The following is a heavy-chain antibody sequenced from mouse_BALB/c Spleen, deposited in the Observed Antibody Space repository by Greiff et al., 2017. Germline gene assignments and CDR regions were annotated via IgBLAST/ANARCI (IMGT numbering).Heavy chain of an antibody. CDR2: IDPSDSYT. J-gene: IGHJ4*01. CDR1: GYTFTSYW. D-gene: IGHD1-2*01. V-gene: IGHV1S127*01. Sequence: VQLQQPGAELVKPGASVKMSCKASGYTFTSYWMHWVKQRPGQGLEWIGVIDPSDSYTSYNQKFKGKATLTVDTSSSTAYMQLSSLTSEDSAVYYCTRRVITTATAMDYWGQGTSVTVSS. CDR3: TRRVITTATAMDY.